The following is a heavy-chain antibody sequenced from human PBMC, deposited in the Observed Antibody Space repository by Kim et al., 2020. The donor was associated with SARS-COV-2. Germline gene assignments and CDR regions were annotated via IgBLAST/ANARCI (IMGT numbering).Heavy chain of an antibody. Sequence: CNRPLKSRVTISLDTSKNQFTLKLSAVTAADTAVYYCARTMVRGVPQVDYWGQGTLVTVSS. CDR3: ARTMVRGVPQVDY. V-gene: IGHV4-31*02. D-gene: IGHD3-10*01. J-gene: IGHJ4*02.